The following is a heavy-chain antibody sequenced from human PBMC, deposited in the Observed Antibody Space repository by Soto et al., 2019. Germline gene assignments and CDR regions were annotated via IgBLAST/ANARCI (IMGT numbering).Heavy chain of an antibody. D-gene: IGHD4-17*01. J-gene: IGHJ4*02. CDR3: ARAIPSMTTVTTFDY. CDR2: IYYSGST. V-gene: IGHV4-31*03. Sequence: SETMSLTCTVSGGSISSGGYYWSWIRQHPGKGLEWIGYIYYSGSTYYNPSLKSRVTISVDTSKNQFSLKLSSVTAADTAVYYCARAIPSMTTVTTFDYWGQGTLVTVSS. CDR1: GGSISSGGYY.